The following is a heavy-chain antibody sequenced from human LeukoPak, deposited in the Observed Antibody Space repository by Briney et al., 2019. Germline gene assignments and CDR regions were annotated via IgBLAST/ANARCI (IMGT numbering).Heavy chain of an antibody. CDR2: VNQDGSER. V-gene: IGHV3-7*01. Sequence: GGSLRLSCAASGFTFSNYWMTWVRQAPGKGLEWVANVNQDGSERYYVNPVRGRFTISRDNAKNSLDLQMNSLRAEDTALYFCAKANAMDVWGQGTTVTVSS. J-gene: IGHJ6*02. CDR1: GFTFSNYW. CDR3: AKANAMDV.